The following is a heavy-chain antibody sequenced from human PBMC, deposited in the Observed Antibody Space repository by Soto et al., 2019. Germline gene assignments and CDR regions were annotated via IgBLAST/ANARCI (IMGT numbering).Heavy chain of an antibody. CDR2: ISYDGTYK. D-gene: IGHD1-26*01. V-gene: IGHV3-30*18. CDR3: AKGSMKWGLLRNDY. Sequence: QVQLVESGGGVVQPGTSLRLSCAASGFTFSNYGMHWVRQAPGKGLEWVAVISYDGTYKYYAESVKGRFTISRDTSKNTLYLQMNSLRPEDTAVFYCAKGSMKWGLLRNDYWGQGTLVTVSS. CDR1: GFTFSNYG. J-gene: IGHJ4*02.